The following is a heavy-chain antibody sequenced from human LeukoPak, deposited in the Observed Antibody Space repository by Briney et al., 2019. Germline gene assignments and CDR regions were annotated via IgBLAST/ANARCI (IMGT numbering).Heavy chain of an antibody. J-gene: IGHJ5*02. CDR1: GYTFSSYA. CDR3: AKDGRTAFDP. Sequence: GGSLRLSCAASGYTFSSYAMSWVRQAPGKGLEWVSAISGSGGSTYYADSVKGRFTISRDNSKNTLYLPMNRLRAEVTAVYYCAKDGRTAFDPWGQGTLVTVSS. V-gene: IGHV3-23*01. CDR2: ISGSGGST. D-gene: IGHD2-2*01.